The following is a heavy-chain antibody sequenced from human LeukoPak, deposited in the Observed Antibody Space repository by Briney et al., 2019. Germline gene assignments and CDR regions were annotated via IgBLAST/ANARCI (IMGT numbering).Heavy chain of an antibody. D-gene: IGHD1-26*01. Sequence: ASVKVSCKASGYTFTGYYMHWVRQAPGQGLEWMGWINPNSGGTNYAQKFQGRVTMTRDTSISTAYMELSRLRSDDTAVYYCARFPRLVGATFHVDVWGKGTTVTVSS. CDR2: INPNSGGT. V-gene: IGHV1-2*02. J-gene: IGHJ6*04. CDR1: GYTFTGYY. CDR3: ARFPRLVGATFHVDV.